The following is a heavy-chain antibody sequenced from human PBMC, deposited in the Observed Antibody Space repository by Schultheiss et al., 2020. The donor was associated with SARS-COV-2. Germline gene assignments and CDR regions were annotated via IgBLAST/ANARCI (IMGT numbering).Heavy chain of an antibody. Sequence: GGSLRLSCAASGFTFSSYSMNWVRQAPGKGLEWVSTIGGSGNTYYADSVKGRFTISRDNSKNTLYLQMNSLRAEDTAVYYCAKGRGDTAMVLVGWGQGTLVTVSS. CDR2: IGGSGNT. V-gene: IGHV3-23*01. J-gene: IGHJ4*02. CDR1: GFTFSSYS. D-gene: IGHD5-18*01. CDR3: AKGRGDTAMVLVG.